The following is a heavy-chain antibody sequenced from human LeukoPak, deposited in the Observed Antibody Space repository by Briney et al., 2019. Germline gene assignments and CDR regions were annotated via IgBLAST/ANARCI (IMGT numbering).Heavy chain of an antibody. CDR2: IWYDGSNK. CDR1: GFTFSSYG. CDR3: AREDYCSSTSCPGGNWFDP. Sequence: PGGSLRLSCAASGFTFSSYGMHWVRQAPGKGLEWGAVIWYDGSNKYYADSVKGRFTISRDNSKNTLYLQMNSLRAEDTAVYYCAREDYCSSTSCPGGNWFDPWGQGTLVTVSS. J-gene: IGHJ5*02. V-gene: IGHV3-33*01. D-gene: IGHD2-2*01.